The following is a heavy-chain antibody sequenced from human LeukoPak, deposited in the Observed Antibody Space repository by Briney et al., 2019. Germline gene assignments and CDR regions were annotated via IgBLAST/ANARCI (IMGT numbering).Heavy chain of an antibody. CDR2: IYTSGSS. D-gene: IGHD6-13*01. V-gene: IGHV4-61*02. CDR3: ARAGFGAKQLPAYYYYYMDV. Sequence: PSETLSLTCTVSGGSISSGSYYWSWIRQPAGKGLEWIGRIYTSGSSNYNPSLKSRVTISVDTSKNQFSLKLSSVTAADTAVYYCARAGFGAKQLPAYYYYYMDVWGKGTTVTVSS. J-gene: IGHJ6*03. CDR1: GGSISSGSYY.